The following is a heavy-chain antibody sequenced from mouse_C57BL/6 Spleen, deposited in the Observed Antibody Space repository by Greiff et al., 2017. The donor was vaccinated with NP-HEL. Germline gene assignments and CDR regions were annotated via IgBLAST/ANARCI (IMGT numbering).Heavy chain of an antibody. CDR3: ARSAQGYAMDY. V-gene: IGHV1-26*01. Sequence: VQLQQSGPELVKPGASVKISCKASGYTFTDYYMNWVKQSHGKSLEWIGDINPNNGGTSYIQKFKGKATLTVDKSSSTAYMELRSLTSEDSAVYYCARSAQGYAMDYWGQGTSVTVSS. D-gene: IGHD3-2*02. CDR2: INPNNGGT. J-gene: IGHJ4*01. CDR1: GYTFTDYY.